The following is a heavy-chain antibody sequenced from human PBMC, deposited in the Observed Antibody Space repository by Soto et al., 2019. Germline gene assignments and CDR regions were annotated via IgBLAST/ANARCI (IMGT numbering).Heavy chain of an antibody. Sequence: EVQLVESGGGVVQPGESLRLSCTASGFTFGTYWMHWVRQAPGKGLVWLSRLKGDGSMTDYADSVKGRFTISRDNAENTLYLQMNGLRADDTAIYYCARGGLYAYYQDNWGQGTLVTVSS. CDR2: LKGDGSMT. CDR3: ARGGLYAYYQDN. J-gene: IGHJ4*02. V-gene: IGHV3-74*01. D-gene: IGHD3-16*01. CDR1: GFTFGTYW.